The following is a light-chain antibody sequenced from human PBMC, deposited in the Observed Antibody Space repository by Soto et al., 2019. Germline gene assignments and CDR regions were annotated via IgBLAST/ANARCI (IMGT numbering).Light chain of an antibody. V-gene: IGLV2-14*01. CDR3: SSFTSSSTLCV. Sequence: VLTQPASVSGSPGQSITISCTGTSSDVGGYNYVSWYQQHPGKAPKLMIYDVSNRPSGVSNRFSGSKSGNTASLTISGLQAEGEADYYCSSFTSSSTLCVFGTGTKVTVL. CDR1: SSDVGGYNY. CDR2: DVS. J-gene: IGLJ1*01.